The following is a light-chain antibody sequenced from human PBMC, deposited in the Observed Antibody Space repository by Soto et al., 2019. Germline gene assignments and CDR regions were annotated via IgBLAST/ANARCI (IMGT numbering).Light chain of an antibody. V-gene: IGKV2-29*03. CDR1: QSLPHITGETF. CDR2: EVS. Sequence: DVVMTQTPLSLSVAPGQPASISCKSSQSLPHITGETFLFWYLQKPGQSPQLLIYEVSTRVSGVRDSFSGRGSGTDFTLKISRVETDDVAIYYCMQSTHLPPTFGKGTRRGIE. J-gene: IGKJ5*01. CDR3: MQSTHLPPT.